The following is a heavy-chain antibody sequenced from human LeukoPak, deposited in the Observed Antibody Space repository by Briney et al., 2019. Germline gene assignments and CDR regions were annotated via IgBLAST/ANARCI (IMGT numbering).Heavy chain of an antibody. Sequence: GGSLRLSCAASTFTFSSYWMSWVRQAPGKGLEWVANIKQDGSEKYYVDSVKGRFTISRDNAKNSLYLQMNSLRDEDTAVYYCASSGSYRFDYWGQGTLVTVSS. CDR3: ASSGSYRFDY. CDR2: IKQDGSEK. V-gene: IGHV3-7*01. CDR1: TFTFSSYW. J-gene: IGHJ4*02. D-gene: IGHD1-26*01.